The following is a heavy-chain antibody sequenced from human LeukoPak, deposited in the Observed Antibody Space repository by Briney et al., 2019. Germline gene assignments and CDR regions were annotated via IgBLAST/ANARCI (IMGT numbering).Heavy chain of an antibody. CDR3: ASHAYYYDSSGYQPSYYFDY. CDR2: ISASGTLT. D-gene: IGHD3-22*01. J-gene: IGHJ4*02. V-gene: IGHV3-48*03. Sequence: GGSLRLSCAASGFSFSSYEMNWVRQAPGKGLEWISYISASGTLTHYADSVEGRFTISRDNAKNSLYLQMNSLRAEDTALYYCASHAYYYDSSGYQPSYYFDYWGQGTLVTVSS. CDR1: GFSFSSYE.